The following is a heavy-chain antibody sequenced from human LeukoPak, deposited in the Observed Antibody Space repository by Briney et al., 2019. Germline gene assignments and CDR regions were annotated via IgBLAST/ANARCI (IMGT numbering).Heavy chain of an antibody. CDR2: ISAYNGNT. CDR3: ARDNPPAGGYCGGDCYSDY. CDR1: GYTFTSYG. Sequence: ASVKVSYKASGYTFTSYGISWVRQAPGQGLEWMGWISAYNGNTNYAQKLQGRVTMTTDTSTSTAYMELRSLRSDDTAVYYCARDNPPAGGYCGGDCYSDYWGQGTLVTVSS. J-gene: IGHJ4*02. D-gene: IGHD2-21*02. V-gene: IGHV1-18*01.